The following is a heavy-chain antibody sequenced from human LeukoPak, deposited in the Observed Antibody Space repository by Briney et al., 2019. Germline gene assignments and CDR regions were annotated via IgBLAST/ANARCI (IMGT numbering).Heavy chain of an antibody. CDR1: GFSFSSYW. CDR3: SSQPAVIDLDF. Sequence: GGSLRLSCAASGFSFSSYWMTWVRQVPGKGLEWVANIKPDGSGKHYVDSVKGRCTISRDNAKSSLYLQMDSLRVEDTAVYYCSSQPAVIDLDFWGQGALVTVSS. J-gene: IGHJ4*02. D-gene: IGHD2/OR15-2a*01. V-gene: IGHV3-7*01. CDR2: IKPDGSGK.